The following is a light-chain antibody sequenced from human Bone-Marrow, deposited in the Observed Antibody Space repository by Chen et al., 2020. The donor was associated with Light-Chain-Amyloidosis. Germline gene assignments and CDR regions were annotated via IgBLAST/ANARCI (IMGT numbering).Light chain of an antibody. CDR3: QQYGTTPLT. J-gene: IGKJ4*01. V-gene: IGKV3-20*01. Sequence: EIVLTQSPGTLSLSPGEGANLSCRASQTISSNHLTWYQQKFDQAPRLLIYGSSSRTTGIPDRSTGSGSGTDFTLTINRLERKDFAMYYCQQYGTTPLTYGGGTKVE. CDR1: QTISSNH. CDR2: GSS.